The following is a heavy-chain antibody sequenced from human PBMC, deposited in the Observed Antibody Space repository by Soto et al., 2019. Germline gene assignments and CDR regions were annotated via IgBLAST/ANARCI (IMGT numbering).Heavy chain of an antibody. CDR1: GFTFSHAW. J-gene: IGHJ4*02. CDR3: TTDNDYGDYGLDY. Sequence: EVQLVESGGGLVKPGGSLRLSCAASGFTFSHAWMTWVRQAPGKGLEWLGRIKRKIDGGTTDYAAPVKGRFTISRDDSKNTLSLQMNSLKTEDTAVYYCTTDNDYGDYGLDYWGQGTLVTVSS. CDR2: IKRKIDGGTT. D-gene: IGHD4-17*01. V-gene: IGHV3-15*05.